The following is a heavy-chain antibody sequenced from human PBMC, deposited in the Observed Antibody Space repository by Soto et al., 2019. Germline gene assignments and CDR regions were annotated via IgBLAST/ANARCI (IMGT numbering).Heavy chain of an antibody. CDR3: ATDFSGWYGSSEYGF. D-gene: IGHD6-19*01. CDR1: GFTFSSSG. Sequence: QVQLVESGGGVVQPGRSLRLSCAASGFTFSSSGIHWVRQAPGKWLEWVAVISYDGGNKYYVDSVKGRFTISRDNSKNTLYLQMNSLRAEDTAVYYCATDFSGWYGSSEYGFWGQGTLVTVSS. J-gene: IGHJ4*02. CDR2: ISYDGGNK. V-gene: IGHV3-30*03.